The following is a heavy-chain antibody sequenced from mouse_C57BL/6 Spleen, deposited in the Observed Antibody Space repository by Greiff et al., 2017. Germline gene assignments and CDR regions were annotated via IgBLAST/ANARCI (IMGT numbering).Heavy chain of an antibody. CDR3: AGWELGDCAMDY. Sequence: QVQLQQSGAELVRPGASVKMSCKASGYTFTSYTMHWVKQRPGQGLEWIGYINPSSGYTKYNQKFKDKATLTADKSSSTAYMQLSSLTSEDSAVYYCAGWELGDCAMDYWGQGTSVTVSS. D-gene: IGHD4-1*01. J-gene: IGHJ4*01. V-gene: IGHV1-4*01. CDR1: GYTFTSYT. CDR2: INPSSGYT.